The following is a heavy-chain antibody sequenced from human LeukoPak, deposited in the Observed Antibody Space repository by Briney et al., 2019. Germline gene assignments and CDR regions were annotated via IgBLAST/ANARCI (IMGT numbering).Heavy chain of an antibody. V-gene: IGHV1-69*05. CDR3: ARAGYCSGGSCRYYFDY. J-gene: IGHJ4*02. Sequence: SVKVSCKASGGTFSSHAISWVRQAPGQGLEWMGRIIPIFGTANYAQKFQGRVTITTDESTSTAYMELSSLRSEDTAVYYCARAGYCSGGSCRYYFDYWGQGTLVTVSS. CDR1: GGTFSSHA. CDR2: IIPIFGTA. D-gene: IGHD2-15*01.